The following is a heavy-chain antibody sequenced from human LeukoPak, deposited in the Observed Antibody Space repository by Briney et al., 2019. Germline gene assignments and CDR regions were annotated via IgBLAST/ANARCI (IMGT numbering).Heavy chain of an antibody. V-gene: IGHV3-48*01. J-gene: IGHJ4*02. D-gene: IGHD3-10*01. CDR3: ARDLGGSGSYYANYYFDY. CDR2: ISRSASTI. CDR1: GFTFSTYS. Sequence: GGSLRLSCATSGFTFSTYSMHWVRQAPGKGLEWVSYISRSASTIYYADSVKGRFTISRDNAQNSLYLQMNSLRAEDTAVYYCARDLGGSGSYYANYYFDYWGQGTLVTVSS.